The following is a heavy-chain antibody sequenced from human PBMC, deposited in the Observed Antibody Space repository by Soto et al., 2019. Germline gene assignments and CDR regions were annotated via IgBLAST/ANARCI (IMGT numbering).Heavy chain of an antibody. V-gene: IGHV3-30*18. CDR2: ISYDGSNK. CDR1: GFTFSSYG. Sequence: GGSLRLSCAASGFTFSSYGMHWVRQAPGKGLEWVAVISYDGSNKYYADSVKGRFTISRDNSKNTLYLQMNSLRAEDTAVYYCAKDLSPNNWDDYYYYGMDVWGQGTTVTVSS. J-gene: IGHJ6*02. CDR3: AKDLSPNNWDDYYYYGMDV. D-gene: IGHD1-20*01.